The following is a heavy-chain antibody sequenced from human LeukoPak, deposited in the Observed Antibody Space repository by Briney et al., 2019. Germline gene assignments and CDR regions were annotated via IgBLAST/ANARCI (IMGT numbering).Heavy chain of an antibody. V-gene: IGHV4-38-2*02. J-gene: IGHJ1*01. CDR1: GYSISSAYC. CDR2: IYHSGST. D-gene: IGHD6-25*01. Sequence: ASETLSLTCTVSGYSISSAYCWGWIRQPPGKGLEWIGTIYHSGSTSYNPSLKSRVTISLDTSRNHFSLKLHSVTAADTAVYYCASPYSSDYTPEYFRHWGQGTLVTVSS. CDR3: ASPYSSDYTPEYFRH.